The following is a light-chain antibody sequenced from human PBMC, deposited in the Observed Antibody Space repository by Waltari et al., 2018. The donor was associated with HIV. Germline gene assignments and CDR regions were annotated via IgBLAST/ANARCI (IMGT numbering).Light chain of an antibody. CDR3: QSYDSSLSGSRV. Sequence: QSVLTQPPSVSGAPGQRVTISCTGSSSNIGAGYDVHWYQQLPGTAPKLLMYANSNRASGVPDRVSGSKSGTAASLAITGLQAEDEADYYCQSYDSSLSGSRVFGGGTKLTVL. V-gene: IGLV1-40*01. CDR2: ANS. CDR1: SSNIGAGYD. J-gene: IGLJ3*02.